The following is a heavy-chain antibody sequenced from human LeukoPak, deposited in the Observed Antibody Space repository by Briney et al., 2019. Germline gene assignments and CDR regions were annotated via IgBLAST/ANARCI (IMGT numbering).Heavy chain of an antibody. D-gene: IGHD2-15*01. CDR1: GFTVSSNY. V-gene: IGHV3-53*01. CDR2: IYSGGST. Sequence: PGGSLRLSCAASGFTVSSNYMSWVRQAPGKGLEWVSVIYSGGSTDYVDPVKGRFTISRDNSKNTLYLQMNSLRAEDTAVYYCARDRYCSGSYCADYWGQGTLVTVSS. J-gene: IGHJ4*02. CDR3: ARDRYCSGSYCADY.